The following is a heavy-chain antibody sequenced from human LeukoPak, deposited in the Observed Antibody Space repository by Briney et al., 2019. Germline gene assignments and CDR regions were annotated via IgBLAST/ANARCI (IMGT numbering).Heavy chain of an antibody. D-gene: IGHD3-10*01. V-gene: IGHV4-61*02. Sequence: SQTLSLTCTVSGGSISSGSYYWSWIRQPAGEGLEWIGRIYTSGSTNYNPSLKSRVTISVDTSKNQFSLKLSSVTAADTAVYYCARSPMVRGVGDYYYYMDVWGKGTTVTVSS. CDR3: ARSPMVRGVGDYYYYMDV. J-gene: IGHJ6*03. CDR1: GGSISSGSYY. CDR2: IYTSGST.